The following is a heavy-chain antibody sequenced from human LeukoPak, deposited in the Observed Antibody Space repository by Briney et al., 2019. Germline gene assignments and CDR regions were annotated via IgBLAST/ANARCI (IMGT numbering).Heavy chain of an antibody. D-gene: IGHD3-10*01. CDR2: IIAYNGNT. V-gene: IGHV1-18*01. Sequence: ASVKVSCKASGYTFTSYGISWVRQAPGQGLEWMGWIIAYNGNTNYAQKFQGRVTITRDTSISTAYMELSRLRSDDTAVYYCASGLWFGELLPIDYWGQGTLVTVSS. CDR1: GYTFTSYG. J-gene: IGHJ4*02. CDR3: ASGLWFGELLPIDY.